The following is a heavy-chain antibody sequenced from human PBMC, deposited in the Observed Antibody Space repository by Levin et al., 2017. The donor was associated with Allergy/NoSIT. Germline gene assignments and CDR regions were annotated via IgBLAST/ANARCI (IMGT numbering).Heavy chain of an antibody. D-gene: IGHD5-18*01. CDR1: GYTFTSYD. CDR2: MNPNSGNT. Sequence: PPASVKVSCKASGYTFTSYDINWVRQATGQGLEWMGWMNPNSGNTGYAQKFQGRVTMTRNTSISTAYMELSSLRSEDTAVYYCAKHRGYSYGYNYYYYYMDVWGKGTTVTVSS. V-gene: IGHV1-8*01. J-gene: IGHJ6*03. CDR3: AKHRGYSYGYNYYYYYMDV.